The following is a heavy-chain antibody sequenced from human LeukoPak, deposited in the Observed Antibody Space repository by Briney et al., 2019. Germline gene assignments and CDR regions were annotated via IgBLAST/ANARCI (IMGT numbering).Heavy chain of an antibody. CDR1: GYTFTGYY. V-gene: IGHV1-2*02. J-gene: IGHJ3*02. Sequence: ASVKVSCKASGYTFTGYYMHWVRQAPGQGLEWMGWINPNSGGTNYAQKFQGGVTMTRDTSISTAYMELSRLRSDDTAVYYCARPIAVAADDAFDIWGQGTMVTVSS. CDR2: INPNSGGT. CDR3: ARPIAVAADDAFDI. D-gene: IGHD6-19*01.